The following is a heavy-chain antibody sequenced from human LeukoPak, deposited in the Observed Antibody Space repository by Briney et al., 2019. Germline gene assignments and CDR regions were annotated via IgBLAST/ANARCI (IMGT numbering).Heavy chain of an antibody. CDR2: ISSTGSNI. V-gene: IGHV3-48*03. CDR1: GFTFSTYE. Sequence: GGSLRLSCAASGFTFSTYEMNWVRQAPGKGLERVSYISSTGSNIYYADSAKGRFTISRDNSKNTLYLQINSLRAEDTAVYYCAKGNWNDALGYFDYWGQGTLVTVSS. D-gene: IGHD1-1*01. J-gene: IGHJ4*02. CDR3: AKGNWNDALGYFDY.